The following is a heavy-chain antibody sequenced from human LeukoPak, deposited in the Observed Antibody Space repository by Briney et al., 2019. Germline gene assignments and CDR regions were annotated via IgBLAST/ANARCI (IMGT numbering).Heavy chain of an antibody. CDR2: SGGDGRT. J-gene: IGHJ4*02. Sequence: GGSLRLSCSASGFPFSIYGMNWVRQAPGKGLEWVSVSGGDGRTYYAGSVRGRFTISRDDSKNTLYLQMNSLRAEDTAVYYCAKAQLGGYNYAPLDSWGQGTLVTVSS. V-gene: IGHV3-23*01. CDR1: GFPFSIYG. CDR3: AKAQLGGYNYAPLDS. D-gene: IGHD5-18*01.